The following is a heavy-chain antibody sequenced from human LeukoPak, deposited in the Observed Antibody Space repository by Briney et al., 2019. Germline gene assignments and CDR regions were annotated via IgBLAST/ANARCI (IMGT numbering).Heavy chain of an antibody. V-gene: IGHV3-23*01. J-gene: IGHJ6*03. CDR3: ARDKGDTAMVTYYYYMDV. D-gene: IGHD5-18*01. CDR2: ISGSGGRT. CDR1: GFTFSRYA. Sequence: GGSLRLSCAASGFTFSRYAMSWVRQAPGKGLEWVSGISGSGGRTYYADSVKGRFTISRDNAKNSLYLQMNSLRAEDTAVYYCARDKGDTAMVTYYYYMDVWGKGTTVTVSS.